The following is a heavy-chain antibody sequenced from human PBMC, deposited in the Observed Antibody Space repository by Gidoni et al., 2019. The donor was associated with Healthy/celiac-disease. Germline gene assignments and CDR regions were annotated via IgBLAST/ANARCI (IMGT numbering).Heavy chain of an antibody. CDR2: IYYSGST. V-gene: IGHV4-39*01. Sequence: QLQLQASGPGLVKPSETLSLTCTVSGGSITSSIYYSGWIRQPPGKGLEWIGSIYYSGSTYYNPSLKSRVTISVDTSKNQFSLKLSSVTAADTAVYYCARQMEDSSGWYRDAFDIWGQGTMVTVSS. CDR1: GGSITSSIYY. D-gene: IGHD6-19*01. CDR3: ARQMEDSSGWYRDAFDI. J-gene: IGHJ3*02.